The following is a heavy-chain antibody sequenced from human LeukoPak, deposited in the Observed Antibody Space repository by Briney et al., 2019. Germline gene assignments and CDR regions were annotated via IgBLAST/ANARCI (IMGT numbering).Heavy chain of an antibody. CDR2: IIPILGIA. D-gene: IGHD1/OR15-1a*01. V-gene: IGHV1-69*04. J-gene: IGHJ4*02. Sequence: SVKVSCKASGGTFSSYAISWVRQAPGQGLEWMGRIIPILGIANYAQKFQGRVTITADKSTSTAYMELSSLRSEGTAVYYCARFASGTNFDYWGQGTLVTVSS. CDR3: ARFASGTNFDY. CDR1: GGTFSSYA.